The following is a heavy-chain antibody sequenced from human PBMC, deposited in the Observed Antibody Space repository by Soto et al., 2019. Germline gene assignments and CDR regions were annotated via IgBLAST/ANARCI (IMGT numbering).Heavy chain of an antibody. CDR1: GFTVSSNY. D-gene: IGHD4-4*01. CDR3: ARVTVTDQTYYYYYGMDV. V-gene: IGHV3-53*04. J-gene: IGHJ6*02. CDR2: IYSGGST. Sequence: GGSLRLSCAASGFTVSSNYMSWVRQAPGKGLEWVSVIYSGGSTYYADSVKGRFTISRHNSKNTLYLQMNSLRAEDTAVYYCARVTVTDQTYYYYYGMDVWGQGTTVTVSS.